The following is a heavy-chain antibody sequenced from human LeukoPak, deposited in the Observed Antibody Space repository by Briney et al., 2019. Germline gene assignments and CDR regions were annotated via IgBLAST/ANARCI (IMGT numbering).Heavy chain of an antibody. CDR3: ARVPVFQPYYYFDY. Sequence: GGSLRLSCAASGFTFSSYWMHWVRQAPGKGLVWVSRINSDGSSTSYADSVKGRFTISRDNAKNTLYLQMNSLRAEDTAVYYCARVPVFQPYYYFDYWGQGTLVTGSS. D-gene: IGHD2-21*01. V-gene: IGHV3-74*01. CDR2: INSDGSST. J-gene: IGHJ4*02. CDR1: GFTFSSYW.